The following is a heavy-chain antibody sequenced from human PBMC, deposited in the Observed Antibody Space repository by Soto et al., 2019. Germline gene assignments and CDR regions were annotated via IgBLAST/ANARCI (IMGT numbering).Heavy chain of an antibody. Sequence: GESLKISCKGSGYSFTSYWIGWVRQMPGKGLEWMGITYPGDSDTRYSPSFQGQVTISADKSISTAYLQWSSLKASDTAMYYCARPLVAGTGYYYGMDVWGQGTTVTAP. CDR1: GYSFTSYW. D-gene: IGHD6-19*01. CDR3: ARPLVAGTGYYYGMDV. J-gene: IGHJ6*02. CDR2: TYPGDSDT. V-gene: IGHV5-51*01.